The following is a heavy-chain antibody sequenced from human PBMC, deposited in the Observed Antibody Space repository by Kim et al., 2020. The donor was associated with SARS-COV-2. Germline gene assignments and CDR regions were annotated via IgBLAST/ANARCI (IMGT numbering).Heavy chain of an antibody. D-gene: IGHD3-16*01. J-gene: IGHJ4*02. V-gene: IGHV3-21*01. CDR3: ARGGTGGAEAFDY. Sequence: YANSVKGRFTITRDNDKNSLYLQMNSLRAEDTAVYYCARGGTGGAEAFDYWGQGTLVTVSS.